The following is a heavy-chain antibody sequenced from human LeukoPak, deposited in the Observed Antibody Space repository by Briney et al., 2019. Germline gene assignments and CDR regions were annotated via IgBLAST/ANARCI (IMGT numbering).Heavy chain of an antibody. CDR2: INPNSGGT. CDR1: GYTFTGYY. V-gene: IGHV1-2*02. Sequence: VASVKVSCKASGYTFTGYYMHWVRQAPGQGLEWMGWINPNSGGTNYAQKFQGRVTMTRDTSISTAYMELSRLRSDDTAVYYCATVAYCGGDCYPHDAFDIWGQGTMVTVSS. D-gene: IGHD2-21*02. J-gene: IGHJ3*02. CDR3: ATVAYCGGDCYPHDAFDI.